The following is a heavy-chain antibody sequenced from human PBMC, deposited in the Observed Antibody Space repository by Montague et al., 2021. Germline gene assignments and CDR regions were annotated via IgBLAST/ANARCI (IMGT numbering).Heavy chain of an antibody. CDR3: TRGEVAVTGIDY. J-gene: IGHJ4*02. CDR2: ISHTGST. CDR1: GGSLSGYI. Sequence: SETQSLTCAVYGGSLSGYIWNWIRQPPGRDLEWIGRISHTGSTSYNPSLKSRVTMSVDTSENHVSLRLSSVTAADTAVYYCTRGEVAVTGIDYWGQGALVTVSS. D-gene: IGHD6-19*01. V-gene: IGHV4-34*01.